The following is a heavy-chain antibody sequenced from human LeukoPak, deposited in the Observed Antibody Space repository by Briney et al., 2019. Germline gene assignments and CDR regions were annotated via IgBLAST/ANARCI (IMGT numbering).Heavy chain of an antibody. CDR1: GYSISSGYY. CDR3: ARLDHLMYSDWLKGEYYFDY. V-gene: IGHV4-38-2*01. Sequence: SETLSLTCAVSGYSISSGYYWGWIRQPPGKGLEWIGSIYHSGSTYYNPSLKSRVTISVDTSKNQFSLKLSSVTAADTAVYYCARLDHLMYSDWLKGEYYFDYWGQGTLVTVSS. D-gene: IGHD3-9*01. J-gene: IGHJ4*02. CDR2: IYHSGST.